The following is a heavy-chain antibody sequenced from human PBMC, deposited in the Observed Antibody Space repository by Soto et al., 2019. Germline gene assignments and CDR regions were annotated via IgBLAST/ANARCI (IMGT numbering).Heavy chain of an antibody. CDR2: ISWNGETI. J-gene: IGHJ6*03. CDR1: GFTFKYYA. V-gene: IGHV3-9*01. CDR3: VKDSQFYYMDV. D-gene: IGHD6-19*01. Sequence: EVQLVESGGGLVQPGRSLRLSCIASGFTFKYYAMHLVRQAPGKGLEWVSGISWNGETIGYADSVKGRFSISRDNDKNSVYLQMNSLRSEDTALYYCVKDSQFYYMDVWGQGTTVTVSS.